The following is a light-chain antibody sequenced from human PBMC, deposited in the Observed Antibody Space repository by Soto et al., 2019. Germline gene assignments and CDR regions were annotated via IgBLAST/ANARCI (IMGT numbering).Light chain of an antibody. CDR2: GAS. CDR1: QPVSSNY. J-gene: IGKJ4*01. V-gene: IGKV3-20*01. CDR3: QRYNNWPLT. Sequence: EIVLTQSPGTLSLSPGERATLSCRASQPVSSNYLAWYQHKPGQAPRLLIYGASSRATGIPDRFSGSGSGTDFTLTINSLQSEDFAIYYCQRYNNWPLTFGGGTKV.